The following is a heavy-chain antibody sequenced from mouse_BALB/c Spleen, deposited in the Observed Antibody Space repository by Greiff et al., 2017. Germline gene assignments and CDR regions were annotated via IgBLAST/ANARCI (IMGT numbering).Heavy chain of an antibody. CDR1: GFSLTGYG. CDR3: ARGDGNYDYYAMDY. CDR2: IWGDGST. D-gene: IGHD2-1*01. Sequence: VQLVESGPGLVAPSQSLSITCTVSGFSLTGYGVNWVRQPPGKGLEWLGMIWGDGSTDYNSALKSRLSISKDNSKSQVFLKMNSLQTEDTARYYCARGDGNYDYYAMDYWGQGTSVTVSS. V-gene: IGHV2-6-7*01. J-gene: IGHJ4*01.